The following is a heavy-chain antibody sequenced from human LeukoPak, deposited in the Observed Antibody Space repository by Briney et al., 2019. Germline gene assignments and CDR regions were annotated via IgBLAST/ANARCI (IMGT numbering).Heavy chain of an antibody. CDR1: GYTFTGYY. CDR3: ARVRSRITMVRGGPYWYFDL. CDR2: INPNSGGT. Sequence: ASVKVSCKASGYTFTGYYMHWVRQAPGQWLEWMGWINPNSGGTNYQGRVTMTRDTSISTAYMELSRLRSDGTAVYYCARVRSRITMVRGGPYWYFDLWGRGTLVTVSS. J-gene: IGHJ2*01. D-gene: IGHD3-10*01. V-gene: IGHV1-2*02.